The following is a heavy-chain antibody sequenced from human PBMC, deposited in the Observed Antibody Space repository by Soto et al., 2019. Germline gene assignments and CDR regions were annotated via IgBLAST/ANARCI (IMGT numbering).Heavy chain of an antibody. CDR2: IHFDGSTT. V-gene: IGHV3-74*01. CDR1: GFTFSSYW. Sequence: VQLVESGGGLVQPGGSLRLSCAASGFTFSSYWMHWARQVPGKGLVWVSRIHFDGSTTHYADSVKGRFTISRDNAKNTLSLQMNSLRAEDTAVYYCARDAYISGYYQFDYWGQGTLVTVSS. J-gene: IGHJ4*02. D-gene: IGHD6-19*01. CDR3: ARDAYISGYYQFDY.